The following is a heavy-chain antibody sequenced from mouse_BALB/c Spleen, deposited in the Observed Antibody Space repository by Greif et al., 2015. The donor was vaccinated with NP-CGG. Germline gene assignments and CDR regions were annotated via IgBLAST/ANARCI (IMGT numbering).Heavy chain of an antibody. CDR1: GYTFTDYE. CDR2: IDPETGGT. CDR3: TRLITTTEAMDY. J-gene: IGHJ4*01. V-gene: IGHV1-15*01. D-gene: IGHD2-4*01. Sequence: QVRLQQSGAELVRPGASVTLSCKASGYTFTDYEMHWVKQTPVHGLEWIGAIDPETGGTAYNQKFKGKATLTADKSSSTAYMELRSLTSEDSAVYYCTRLITTTEAMDYWGQGTSVTVSS.